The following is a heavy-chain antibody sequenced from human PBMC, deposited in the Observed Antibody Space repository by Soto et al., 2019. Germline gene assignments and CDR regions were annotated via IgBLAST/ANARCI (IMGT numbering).Heavy chain of an antibody. CDR1: GGSVSSGSYY. CDR3: AKGSGSGSYYSYYYYGMDV. Sequence: SETLSLTCTVSGGSVSSGSYYWSWIRQPPGKGLEWIGYIYYSGSTNYNPSLKSRVTISVDTSKNQFSLKLSSVTAADTAVYYCAKGSGSGSYYSYYYYGMDVWGQGTTVTVSS. D-gene: IGHD3-10*01. V-gene: IGHV4-61*01. CDR2: IYYSGST. J-gene: IGHJ6*02.